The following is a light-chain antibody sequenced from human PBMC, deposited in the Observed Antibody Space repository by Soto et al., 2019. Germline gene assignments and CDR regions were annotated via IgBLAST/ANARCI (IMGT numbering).Light chain of an antibody. J-gene: IGKJ5*01. V-gene: IGKV3D-20*02. CDR2: DTS. CDR3: QQRSNWRIT. CDR1: QSVSSSS. Sequence: EIVMTQSPATLSVSPGERATLSCRASQSVSSSSLAWYQQKPGQAPRLLISDTSNRATGIPARFSGSGSGTDFTLTISSLEPEDFAVYYCQQRSNWRITFGQGTRLEIK.